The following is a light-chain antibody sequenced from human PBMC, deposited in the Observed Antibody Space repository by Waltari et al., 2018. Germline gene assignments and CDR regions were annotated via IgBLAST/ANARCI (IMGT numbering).Light chain of an antibody. Sequence: IQMTQSPSSLSASVGDTVTITCRASQDISSWVAWYQQKPGKAPKLLIYRASTLQNGVTSRFSCSGSGTDFTLIVRSLQPEDFGTYYCLQYNRAPYSFGQGTKVEIK. CDR1: QDISSW. J-gene: IGKJ2*03. CDR2: RAS. V-gene: IGKV1-12*01. CDR3: LQYNRAPYS.